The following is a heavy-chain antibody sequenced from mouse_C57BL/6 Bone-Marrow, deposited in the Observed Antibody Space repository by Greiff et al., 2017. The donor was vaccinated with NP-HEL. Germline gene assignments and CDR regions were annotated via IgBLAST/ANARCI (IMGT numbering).Heavy chain of an antibody. CDR2: IYPRSGNT. Sequence: VQLQESGAELARPGASVKLSCKASGYTFTSYGISWVKQRTGQGLEWIGEIYPRSGNTYYNEKFKGKATLTADKSSSTAYMELRSLTSEDSAVYFCAGDVYYAAWFAYCGQGTLVTVSA. CDR1: GYTFTSYG. J-gene: IGHJ3*01. V-gene: IGHV1-81*01. D-gene: IGHD2-3*01. CDR3: AGDVYYAAWFAY.